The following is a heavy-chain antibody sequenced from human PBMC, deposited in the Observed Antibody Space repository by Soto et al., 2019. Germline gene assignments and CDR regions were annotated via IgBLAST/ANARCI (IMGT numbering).Heavy chain of an antibody. Sequence: GGSLRLSCAASGFTFSSYGMHWVRQAPGKGLEWVAVIWYDGSNKYYADSVKGRFTISRDNSKNTLYLQMNSLRAEDTAVYYCARDYGSYYYYGMDVWGQGTTVTVSS. CDR2: IWYDGSNK. D-gene: IGHD1-26*01. V-gene: IGHV3-33*01. CDR1: GFTFSSYG. J-gene: IGHJ6*02. CDR3: ARDYGSYYYYGMDV.